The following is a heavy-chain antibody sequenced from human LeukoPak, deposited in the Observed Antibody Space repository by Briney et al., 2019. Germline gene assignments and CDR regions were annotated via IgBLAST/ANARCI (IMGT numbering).Heavy chain of an antibody. CDR3: ARRHCGGDCYQNWFDP. CDR1: GGSISSYY. V-gene: IGHV4-59*08. D-gene: IGHD2-21*02. Sequence: SETLSLTCTVSGGSISSYYWSWIRQPPGKGLEWIGYIYYSGSTNYNPSLKSRVTISVDTSKNQFSLKLSSVTAADTAVYYCARRHCGGDCYQNWFDPWGQGTLVTVSS. J-gene: IGHJ5*02. CDR2: IYYSGST.